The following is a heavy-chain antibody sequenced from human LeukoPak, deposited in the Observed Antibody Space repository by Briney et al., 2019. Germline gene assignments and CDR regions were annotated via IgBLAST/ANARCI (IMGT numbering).Heavy chain of an antibody. CDR1: GFTFGDYE. CDR2: IRGKTSGGTT. J-gene: IGHJ4*02. D-gene: IGHD5-24*01. CDR3: TRVFRRDGYNSFDY. Sequence: AGRSLRLSCAASGFTFGDYEMSWVRQAPGKGLEWVSFIRGKTSGGTTENAASVKGRFTISRDDSKSIAYLQLNSLKTEDTAVYYCTRVFRRDGYNSFDYWGQGTLVTVSS. V-gene: IGHV3-49*04.